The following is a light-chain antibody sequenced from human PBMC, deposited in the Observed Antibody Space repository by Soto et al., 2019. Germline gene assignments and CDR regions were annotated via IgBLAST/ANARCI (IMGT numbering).Light chain of an antibody. CDR1: SSNIGADSD. Sequence: QSVLTQPPSLSGAPGQRITISCTGSSSNIGADSDVHWYQLLPGTAPKLLIYGNNNRPSGVPDRFSGSRSGTSAYLAIIGLQAEDEAEYYCQPYDLSLSFFFVFGTGTKLTVL. CDR2: GNN. V-gene: IGLV1-40*01. J-gene: IGLJ1*01. CDR3: QPYDLSLSFFFV.